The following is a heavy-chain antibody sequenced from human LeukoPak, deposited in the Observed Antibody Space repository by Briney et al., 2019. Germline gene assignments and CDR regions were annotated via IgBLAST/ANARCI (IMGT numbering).Heavy chain of an antibody. V-gene: IGHV4-4*07. CDR2: IYTSGST. CDR1: GGSISSYY. J-gene: IGHJ6*03. Sequence: SETLSLTCTVSGGSISSYYWSWIRQPAGKGLEWIGRIYTSGSTNYNPSLKSRVTMSVDTSKNQFSLKLSSVTAADTAAYYCARGPYSGSYGYYYYYMDVWGKGTTVTVSS. D-gene: IGHD1-26*01. CDR3: ARGPYSGSYGYYYYYMDV.